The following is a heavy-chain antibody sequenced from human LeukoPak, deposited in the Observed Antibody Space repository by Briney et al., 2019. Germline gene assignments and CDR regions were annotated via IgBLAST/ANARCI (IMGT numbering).Heavy chain of an antibody. D-gene: IGHD3-22*01. Sequence: ASVKVSCKASGYTFTSYAMNWVRQAPGQGLEWMGWISAYNGNTNYAQKLQGRVTMTTDTSTSTAYMELRSLRSDDTAVYYCARDRYYYDSSGYYYFDYWGQGTLVTVSS. V-gene: IGHV1-18*01. CDR2: ISAYNGNT. J-gene: IGHJ4*02. CDR3: ARDRYYYDSSGYYYFDY. CDR1: GYTFTSYA.